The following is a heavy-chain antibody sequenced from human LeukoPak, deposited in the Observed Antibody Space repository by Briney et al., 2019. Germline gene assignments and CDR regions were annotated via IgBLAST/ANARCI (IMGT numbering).Heavy chain of an antibody. Sequence: SETLSLTCAVSGGSISSSNWWSWVRQPPGKGLEWIGEIDHSGSTNYNPSLKSRVTISVDTSKNQFSLKLSSVTAADTAVYYCAGLYGSGSYYGYWGQGTLVTVSS. V-gene: IGHV4-4*02. D-gene: IGHD3-10*01. CDR1: GGSISSSNW. J-gene: IGHJ4*02. CDR3: AGLYGSGSYYGY. CDR2: IDHSGST.